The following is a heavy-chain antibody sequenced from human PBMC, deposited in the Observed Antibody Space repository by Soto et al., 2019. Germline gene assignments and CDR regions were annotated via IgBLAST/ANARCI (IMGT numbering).Heavy chain of an antibody. CDR2: IHYTGTT. J-gene: IGHJ4*02. CDR3: LRVDNGALFDY. D-gene: IGHD4-17*01. V-gene: IGHV4-59*01. CDR1: RGSINNSY. Sequence: QVLLQESGPGLVKPSETLSLTCTVSRGSINNSYWTWIRQPPGKRLEWIGYIHYTGTTNHNPSLRERVTISVEMSNNQFSLKLSTVTAADTPVYNCLRVDNGALFDYWGPGNMVTVSS.